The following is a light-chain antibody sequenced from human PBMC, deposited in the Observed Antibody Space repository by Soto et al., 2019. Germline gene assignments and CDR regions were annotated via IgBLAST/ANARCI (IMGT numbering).Light chain of an antibody. CDR1: SSNIGSTYD. CDR3: QSYDDSLSVHYV. Sequence: LLTQPPSVSGAPGQRVTISCTGSSSNIGSTYDVQWYQQLPGTAPKLLIHGNTNRPSGVPDRFSGSKSGTSASLAITGLQADDEADYYCQSYDDSLSVHYVFGTGTKVTVL. CDR2: GNT. V-gene: IGLV1-40*01. J-gene: IGLJ1*01.